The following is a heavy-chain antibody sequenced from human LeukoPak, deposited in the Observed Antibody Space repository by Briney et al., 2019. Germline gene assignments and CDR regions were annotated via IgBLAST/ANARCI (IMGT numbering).Heavy chain of an antibody. Sequence: GGSLRLSCAASGFTFRSYAMNWVRQAPGKGLEWVSGISASGGITYYADSVKGRFTISRDNSKNTLYLQMNSLRAEDTAIYYCAKDLDTVTTSLDYWGQGTLVTVSS. J-gene: IGHJ4*02. CDR1: GFTFRSYA. V-gene: IGHV3-23*01. CDR3: AKDLDTVTTSLDY. D-gene: IGHD4-17*01. CDR2: ISASGGIT.